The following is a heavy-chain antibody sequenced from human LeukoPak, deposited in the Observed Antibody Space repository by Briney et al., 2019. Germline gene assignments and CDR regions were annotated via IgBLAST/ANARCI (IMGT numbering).Heavy chain of an antibody. CDR1: GFTFTRFW. Sequence: PGGSLRLSCAASGFTFTRFWMSWVRQAPGKGLEWVANMMPDGSEIYYVDSVKGRFTISRDNAKSLVYLQMNSLRVEDTAIYYCARDGEGDYADYWGQGTLVTVSS. J-gene: IGHJ4*02. D-gene: IGHD7-27*01. V-gene: IGHV3-7*03. CDR2: MMPDGSEI. CDR3: ARDGEGDYADY.